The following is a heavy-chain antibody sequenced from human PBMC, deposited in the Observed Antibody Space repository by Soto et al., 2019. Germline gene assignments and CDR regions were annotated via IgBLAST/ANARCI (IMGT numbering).Heavy chain of an antibody. D-gene: IGHD3-22*01. V-gene: IGHV3-7*01. CDR3: ARESGYLNWFDR. CDR1: GFTFSSYW. Sequence: WGFLRLSCAASGFTFSSYWMTWVRQAPGKGLEWVASIKQDGSEKHYVDSVKGRFNISRDNAKNSLYLQMNSLRDEDTAVYYCARESGYLNWFDRWGQGTLVTVSS. J-gene: IGHJ5*02. CDR2: IKQDGSEK.